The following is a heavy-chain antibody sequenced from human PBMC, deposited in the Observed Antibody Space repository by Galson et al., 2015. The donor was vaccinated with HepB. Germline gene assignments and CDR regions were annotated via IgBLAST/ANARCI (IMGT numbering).Heavy chain of an antibody. CDR2: INAGNGNT. CDR3: AREKVRGRVLDY. D-gene: IGHD3-10*01. Sequence: SVKVSCKASGYTFTSYAMHWVRQAPGQRLEWMGWINAGNGNTKYSQKFQGRVTITRDTSASTAYMELSSLRSEDTAVYYCAREKVRGRVLDYWGQGTLVTVSS. CDR1: GYTFTSYA. V-gene: IGHV1-3*01. J-gene: IGHJ4*02.